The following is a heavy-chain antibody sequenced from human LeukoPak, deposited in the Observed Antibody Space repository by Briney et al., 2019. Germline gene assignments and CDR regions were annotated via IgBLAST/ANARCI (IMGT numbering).Heavy chain of an antibody. Sequence: GRSLRLSCAASGFTFSSFSMNWVRQAPGKGLEWVSYISSSSSTIYYADSVKGRFTISRDSAKNSLYLQLNSLRDEDTAVYYCAKTRDGTGWYFFDYWGQGTLVTVSS. V-gene: IGHV3-48*02. CDR1: GFTFSSFS. CDR3: AKTRDGTGWYFFDY. J-gene: IGHJ4*02. D-gene: IGHD6-19*01. CDR2: ISSSSSTI.